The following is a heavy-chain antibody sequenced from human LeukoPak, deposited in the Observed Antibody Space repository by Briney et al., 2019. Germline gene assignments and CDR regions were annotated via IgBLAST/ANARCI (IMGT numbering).Heavy chain of an antibody. Sequence: SEPLSLTCAVYGGSFSGYYWSWIRQPPGKGLEWIGEINHSGSTNYNPSLKSRVTISVDTSKNQFSLKLSSVTVADTAVYYCAREHYSIRRSNYYYMYVWVKGTTVTVSS. CDR1: GGSFSGYY. J-gene: IGHJ6*03. V-gene: IGHV4-34*01. CDR2: INHSGST. D-gene: IGHD4-11*01. CDR3: AREHYSIRRSNYYYMYV.